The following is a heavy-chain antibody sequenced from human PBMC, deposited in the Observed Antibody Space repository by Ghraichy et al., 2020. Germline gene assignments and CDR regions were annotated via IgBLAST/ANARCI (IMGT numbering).Heavy chain of an antibody. CDR1: GFTFSSYS. CDR3: ARETGYCSGGRCYPDAFDI. V-gene: IGHV3-21*01. D-gene: IGHD2-15*01. CDR2: ICSASSYI. J-gene: IGHJ3*02. Sequence: LSLTCAASGFTFSSYSMNWVRQAPGRGLEWVSSICSASSYIYYAESVQGRFTISRDNAKDSLYLQMNSLRAEDTAVYYCARETGYCSGGRCYPDAFDIWGQGTMVTVSS.